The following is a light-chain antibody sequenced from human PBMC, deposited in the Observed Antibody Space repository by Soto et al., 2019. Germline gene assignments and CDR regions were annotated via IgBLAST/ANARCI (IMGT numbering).Light chain of an antibody. CDR2: GAS. CDR3: QHYNDWPT. V-gene: IGKV3-15*01. J-gene: IGKJ1*01. Sequence: EIVMTQSPATLTMSLGERATLSCRASQSVSSNLAWYQQKPGQAPRLLIYGASTRATGIPARFSGSGSGTEFTVTISSLQSEDFAVYYCQHYNDWPTFGQGTKVDIK. CDR1: QSVSSN.